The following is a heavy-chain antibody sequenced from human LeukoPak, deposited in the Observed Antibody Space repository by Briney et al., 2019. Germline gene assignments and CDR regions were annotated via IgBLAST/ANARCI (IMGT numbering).Heavy chain of an antibody. CDR2: IYSGGST. D-gene: IGHD6-13*01. Sequence: GGSLRLSCAASGFTVSSNYMSWVRQAPGKGLEWVSVIYSGGSTYYADSVKGRFTISRDNSKNTLYLQMNSLRAEDTAVYYCARGVVFIAAAGGYYFDYWGRGTLVTVSS. J-gene: IGHJ4*02. V-gene: IGHV3-53*01. CDR1: GFTVSSNY. CDR3: ARGVVFIAAAGGYYFDY.